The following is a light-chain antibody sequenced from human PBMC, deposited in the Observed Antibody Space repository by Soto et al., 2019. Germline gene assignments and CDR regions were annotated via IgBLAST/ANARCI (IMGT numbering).Light chain of an antibody. CDR3: AAWDGSLNVVL. V-gene: IGLV1-44*01. Sequence: QSALTQPPSASGTPGQRVTISCSGSSSNIGTNTVNWYQQFPRSAPKLLMYSSNQRPSGVPDRFSGSKSGTSASLAISGLQSEDEADYYCAAWDGSLNVVLFGGRTKVTV. J-gene: IGLJ3*02. CDR1: SSNIGTNT. CDR2: SSN.